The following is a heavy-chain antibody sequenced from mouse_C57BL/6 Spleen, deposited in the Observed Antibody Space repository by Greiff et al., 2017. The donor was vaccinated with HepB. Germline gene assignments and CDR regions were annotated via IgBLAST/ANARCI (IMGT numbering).Heavy chain of an antibody. Sequence: QVQLKQSGAELVKPGASVKLSCKASGYTFTSYWMHWVKQRPGQGLEWIGMIHPNSGSTNYNEKFKSKATLTVDKSSSTAYMQLSSLTSEDSAVYYCARNYPYFDYWGQGTTLTVSS. D-gene: IGHD2-1*01. CDR3: ARNYPYFDY. J-gene: IGHJ2*01. CDR1: GYTFTSYW. V-gene: IGHV1-64*01. CDR2: IHPNSGST.